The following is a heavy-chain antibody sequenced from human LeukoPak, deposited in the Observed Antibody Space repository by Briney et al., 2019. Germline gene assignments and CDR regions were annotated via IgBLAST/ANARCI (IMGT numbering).Heavy chain of an antibody. CDR2: IYTTGDT. D-gene: IGHD3-10*01. V-gene: IGHV4-4*07. Sequence: SETLSLTCSVSGGSINNFYWTWIRQSAGKGLEWIGRIYTTGDTNYNPSLKSRVTLSIDTFKNQFSLKLYSVTAADTALYFCAKESRVRGVSIRESHYHYYYGMDVWGRGTTVTVSS. J-gene: IGHJ6*02. CDR1: GGSINNFY. CDR3: AKESRVRGVSIRESHYHYYYGMDV.